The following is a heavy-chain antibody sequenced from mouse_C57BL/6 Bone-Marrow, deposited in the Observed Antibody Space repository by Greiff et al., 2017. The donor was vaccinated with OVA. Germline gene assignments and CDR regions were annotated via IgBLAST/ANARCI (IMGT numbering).Heavy chain of an antibody. CDR3: AREGGYSNYNLDY. D-gene: IGHD2-5*01. Sequence: VQLQHSGPELVKPGASVKISCKASGYSFTSYYIHWVKQRPGQGLEWIGWIYPGSGNTKYNEKFKGKATLTADTSSSTAYMQLSSLTSEDSAVYYCAREGGYSNYNLDYWGQGTSVTVSS. CDR2: IYPGSGNT. CDR1: GYSFTSYY. V-gene: IGHV1-66*01. J-gene: IGHJ4*01.